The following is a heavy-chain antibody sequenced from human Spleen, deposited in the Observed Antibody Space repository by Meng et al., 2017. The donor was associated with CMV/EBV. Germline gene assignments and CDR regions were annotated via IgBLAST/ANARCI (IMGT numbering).Heavy chain of an antibody. CDR2: VNPNSGGT. Sequence: ASVKVSCKASGYTFTGYYIHWVRQAPGQGLEWMGWVNPNSGGTNFAQTFQGRVTMTRDTSISTAYMELSRLRSDDTAVYYCARENWGNCSSTSCYLDYWGQGTLVTVSS. CDR1: GYTFTGYY. D-gene: IGHD2-2*01. J-gene: IGHJ4*02. V-gene: IGHV1-2*02. CDR3: ARENWGNCSSTSCYLDY.